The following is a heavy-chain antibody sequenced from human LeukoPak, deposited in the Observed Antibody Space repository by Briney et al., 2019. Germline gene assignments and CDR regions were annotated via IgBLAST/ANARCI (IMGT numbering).Heavy chain of an antibody. D-gene: IGHD5-12*01. CDR3: AKDWFPGLATIRGWFDP. CDR1: GFTFDDYA. Sequence: PGRSLRLSCAASGFTFDDYAMHWVRQAPGKGLEWVSGISWNSGSIGYADSVKGRFTISRDNAKNSLYLQMNSLRAEDTALYYCAKDWFPGLATIRGWFDPWGQGTLVTVSS. J-gene: IGHJ5*02. V-gene: IGHV3-9*01. CDR2: ISWNSGSI.